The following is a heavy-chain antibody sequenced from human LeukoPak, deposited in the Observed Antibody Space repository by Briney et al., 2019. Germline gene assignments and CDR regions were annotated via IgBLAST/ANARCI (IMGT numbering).Heavy chain of an antibody. D-gene: IGHD3-22*01. V-gene: IGHV4-39*07. Sequence: SEALSLTCTVSGGSISSSSYYWGWIRQPPGKGLEWIGSIYHSGSTYYNPSLKSRVTISVDTSKNQFSLKLSSVTAADTAVYYCARGPNYYDSSGYTYYFDYWGQGTLVTVSS. CDR2: IYHSGST. J-gene: IGHJ4*02. CDR1: GGSISSSSYY. CDR3: ARGPNYYDSSGYTYYFDY.